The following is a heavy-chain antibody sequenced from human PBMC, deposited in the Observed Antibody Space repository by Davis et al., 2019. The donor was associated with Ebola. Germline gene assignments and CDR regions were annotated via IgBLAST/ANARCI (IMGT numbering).Heavy chain of an antibody. J-gene: IGHJ4*02. Sequence: GESLKISCAASGFTFSSYSMNWVRQAPGKGLEWVSYISSSSSAIYYADSVKGRFTISRDNAKNTLYLQMNSLRAEDTAVYYCARFDYWGQGTLVTVSS. CDR2: ISSSSSAI. CDR3: ARFDY. V-gene: IGHV3-48*04. CDR1: GFTFSSYS.